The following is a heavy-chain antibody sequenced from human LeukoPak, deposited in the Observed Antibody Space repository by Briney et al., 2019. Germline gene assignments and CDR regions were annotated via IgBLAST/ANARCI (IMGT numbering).Heavy chain of an antibody. V-gene: IGHV3-30*18. J-gene: IGHJ4*02. D-gene: IGHD1-26*01. Sequence: GGSLRLSCVASGFTFGSYGMPWFRQAPGKGLEWVALISTDGRTKFYVDSVKGRFTVSRDNSKNTVYLQMNSLRTDDTAVYYCAKDLAFSGSLDHWGQGTVVSVSS. CDR1: GFTFGSYG. CDR2: ISTDGRTK. CDR3: AKDLAFSGSLDH.